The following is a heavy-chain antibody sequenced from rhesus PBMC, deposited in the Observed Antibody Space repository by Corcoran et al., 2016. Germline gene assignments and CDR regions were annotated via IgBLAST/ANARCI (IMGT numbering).Heavy chain of an antibody. CDR3: AKVYSHRNWFFDL. D-gene: IGHD4-23*01. Sequence: EVQLVQSGAEVKRPGESLKISCKTSGYRVTSYWISWVRRMPGKGLEWMGAIDPSDSDARYSPSFQGQVTISADKSISTTYLQWSSLKASDSATYYCAKVYSHRNWFFDLWGPGTPITISS. CDR2: IDPSDSDA. V-gene: IGHV5-2*01. J-gene: IGHJ2*01. CDR1: GYRVTSYW.